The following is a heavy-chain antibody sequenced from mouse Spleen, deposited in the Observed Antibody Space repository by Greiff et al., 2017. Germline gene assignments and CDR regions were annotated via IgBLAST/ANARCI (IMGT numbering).Heavy chain of an antibody. V-gene: IGHV5-9-1*01. Sequence: EVKLVESGGGLVKPGGSLKLSCAASGFTFSSYAMSWVRQTPEKRLEWVATISSGGSYTYYPDSVKGRFTISRDNAKNTLYLQMSSLRSEDTAMYYCARDESPYAMDYWGQGTSVTVSS. CDR1: GFTFSSYA. CDR2: ISSGGSYT. CDR3: ARDESPYAMDY. J-gene: IGHJ4*01.